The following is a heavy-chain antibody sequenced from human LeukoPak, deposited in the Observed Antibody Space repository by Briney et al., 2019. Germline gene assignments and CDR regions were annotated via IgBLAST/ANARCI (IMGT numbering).Heavy chain of an antibody. CDR3: ARDGTGYDAFDI. Sequence: ASVKVSCKASGYTFTGYYMHWVRQAPGQGLEWMGWINPNSGGTNYAQTFQGRVTMTRDTSISTAYMELSRLRSDDTAVYYCARDGTGYDAFDIWGQGTMVTVSS. CDR2: INPNSGGT. J-gene: IGHJ3*02. V-gene: IGHV1-2*02. CDR1: GYTFTGYY. D-gene: IGHD3/OR15-3a*01.